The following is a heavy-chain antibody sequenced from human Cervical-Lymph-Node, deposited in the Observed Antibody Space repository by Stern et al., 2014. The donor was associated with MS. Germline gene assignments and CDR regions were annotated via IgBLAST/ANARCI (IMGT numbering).Heavy chain of an antibody. CDR2: IYPGDSDA. CDR3: ARDYGDYAFDD. CDR1: GYSFTANW. J-gene: IGHJ4*02. D-gene: IGHD4-17*01. Sequence: VQLVQSGAEVKKPGESLKISCKGSGYSFTANWIAWVRQMPGKGLEWMGIIYPGDSDARYSPSFQGQVTISADKSNSTAYLQWSSLKSSDTAMYYCARDYGDYAFDDWGQGTLVTVSS. V-gene: IGHV5-51*01.